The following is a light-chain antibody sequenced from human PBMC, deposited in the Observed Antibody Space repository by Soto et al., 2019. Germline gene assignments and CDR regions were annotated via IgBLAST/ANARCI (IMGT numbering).Light chain of an antibody. CDR3: QQANSFPLT. CDR2: AAS. V-gene: IGKV1-12*01. Sequence: DIQMTQSPSSVSASVGDRVTITCRASQGISSWLAWYQRKPGKAPKLLIYAASILQSGVPSRFSGSGSGTDFTLTISCLQPEDFATYDCQQANSFPLTFGPGTKVDIK. CDR1: QGISSW. J-gene: IGKJ3*01.